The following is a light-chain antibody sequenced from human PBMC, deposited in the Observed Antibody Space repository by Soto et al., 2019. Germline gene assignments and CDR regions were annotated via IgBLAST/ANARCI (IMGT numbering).Light chain of an antibody. CDR3: QQYVSSPLT. J-gene: IGKJ4*01. CDR1: QSVSSSY. Sequence: EIVLTQSPGTLSLSPGERATLSCRASQSVSSSYLAWYQQKPGQAPRLLIYGASSRATGIPDRFSGSGSGTDFTLTISRPVPEDFAVYYCQQYVSSPLTFGGGTKEEIK. V-gene: IGKV3-20*01. CDR2: GAS.